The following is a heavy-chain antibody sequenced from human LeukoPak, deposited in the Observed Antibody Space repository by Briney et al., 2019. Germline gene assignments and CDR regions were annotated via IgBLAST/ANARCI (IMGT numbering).Heavy chain of an antibody. V-gene: IGHV3-74*01. D-gene: IGHD3-22*01. J-gene: IGHJ5*02. CDR2: INSDGSST. CDR3: ARGGPYYYDSSGFNWFDP. Sequence: GGSLRLSCAASGFTFSSSWMHWVRQAPGKGLVWVSRINSDGSSTSYADSVKGRFTISRDNAKNTLYLQMNSLRAEDTAVYYCARGGPYYYDSSGFNWFDPWGQGTLVTVSS. CDR1: GFTFSSSW.